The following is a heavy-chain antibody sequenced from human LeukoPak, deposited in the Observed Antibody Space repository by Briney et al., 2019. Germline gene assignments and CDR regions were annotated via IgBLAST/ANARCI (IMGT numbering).Heavy chain of an antibody. V-gene: IGHV3-33*01. CDR3: ARVAPIYSTSLYYLDS. CDR2: IWYDGVNK. J-gene: IGHJ4*01. Sequence: GGSLRLSCAASGFTFSSHVMHWVRQAPGKGLEWVAVIWYDGVNKYYADSVKGRFTISRDNSKNTLYLQMNSLRAEDTAVYYCARVAPIYSTSLYYLDSGGHGTLLTVSS. D-gene: IGHD2-2*01. CDR1: GFTFSSHV.